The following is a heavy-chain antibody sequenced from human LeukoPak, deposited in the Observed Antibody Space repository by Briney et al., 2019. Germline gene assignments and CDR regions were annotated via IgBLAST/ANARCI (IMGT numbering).Heavy chain of an antibody. CDR1: GFTFDDYA. J-gene: IGHJ2*01. Sequence: GRSLRLSCAASGFTFDDYAMHWVRQAPGKGLEWVSGISWNSGSIGYADSVKGRFTISRDNAKNSLYLQMNSLRAEDTALYYCAKAPRSRSSLSWYFDLWGRGTLVTVSS. CDR3: AKAPRSRSSLSWYFDL. CDR2: ISWNSGSI. D-gene: IGHD6-13*01. V-gene: IGHV3-9*01.